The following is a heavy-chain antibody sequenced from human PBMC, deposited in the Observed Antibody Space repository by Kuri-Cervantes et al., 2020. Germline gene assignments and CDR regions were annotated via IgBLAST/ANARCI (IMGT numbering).Heavy chain of an antibody. J-gene: IGHJ4*02. V-gene: IGHV3-30*18. CDR2: ISYDGSNK. CDR3: AKLSGGYPFDY. D-gene: IGHD1-26*01. CDR1: GFTVSSNY. Sequence: GGSLRLSCAASGFTVSSNYMSWVRQAPGKGLEWVAVISYDGSNKYYADSVKGRFTISRDNSKNTLYLQMNSLRAEDTAVYYCAKLSGGYPFDYWGQGTLVTVSS.